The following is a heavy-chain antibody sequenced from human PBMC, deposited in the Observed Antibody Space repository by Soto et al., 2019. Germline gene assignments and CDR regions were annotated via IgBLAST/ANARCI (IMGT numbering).Heavy chain of an antibody. CDR2: FDPEDGET. J-gene: IGHJ3*02. CDR3: ARGSDPNAFDI. CDR1: GYTLTELS. V-gene: IGHV1-24*01. Sequence: ASVKVSCKVSGYTLTELSMHWVRQAPGKGLEWMGSFDPEDGETNYAQKFQGRVTITADKSTSTAYMELSSLISEDTAVYYCARGSDPNAFDIWGQGTMVTVSS.